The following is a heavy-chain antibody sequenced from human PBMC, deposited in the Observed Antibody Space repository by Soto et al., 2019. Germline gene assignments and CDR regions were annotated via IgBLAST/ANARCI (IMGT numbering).Heavy chain of an antibody. CDR3: ASPPPHSYYYGMDV. CDR2: IIPIFGTT. J-gene: IGHJ6*02. CDR1: GYTFTSYG. V-gene: IGHV1-69*13. Sequence: SVKVSCKASGYTFTSYGISWVRQAPGQGLEWMGGIIPIFGTTNYAQKFQGRVTITADESTSTAYMELSSLRSEDTAVYYCASPPPHSYYYGMDVWGQGTTVTVSS.